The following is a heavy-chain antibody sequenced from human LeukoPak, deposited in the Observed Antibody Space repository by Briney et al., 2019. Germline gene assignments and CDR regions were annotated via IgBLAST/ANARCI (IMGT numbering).Heavy chain of an antibody. CDR1: GFTFSSYS. CDR2: ISSRSSTI. Sequence: GGSLRLSCAASGFTFSSYSMNWVRQAPGKGLEWVSYISSRSSTIYYADSVKGRFTISRDNAKNSLYLQMNSLRDEDTAVYYCAKDLVRGDYGDYWGQGTLVTVSS. J-gene: IGHJ4*02. D-gene: IGHD1-26*01. V-gene: IGHV3-48*02. CDR3: AKDLVRGDYGDY.